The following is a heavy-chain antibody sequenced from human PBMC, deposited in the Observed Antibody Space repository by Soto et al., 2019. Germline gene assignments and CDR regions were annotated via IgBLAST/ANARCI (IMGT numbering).Heavy chain of an antibody. CDR2: ISYDGSNK. V-gene: IGHV3-30*18. CDR1: GFTFSSYG. CDR3: AKGGVVYRTHGYYDSSGYIGEYYFDY. D-gene: IGHD3-22*01. Sequence: GGSLRLSCAASGFTFSSYGMHWVRQAPGKGLEWVAVISYDGSNKYYADSVKGRFTISRDNSKNTLYLQMNSLRAEDTAVYYCAKGGVVYRTHGYYDSSGYIGEYYFDYWGQGTLVTVSS. J-gene: IGHJ4*02.